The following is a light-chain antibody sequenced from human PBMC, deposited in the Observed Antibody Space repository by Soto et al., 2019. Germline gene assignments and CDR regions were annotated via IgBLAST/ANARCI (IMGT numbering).Light chain of an antibody. Sequence: TVMTQSPVTLSVSLGERATLSCRASQNVATNMAWYQQKPGQPPRLLVYGAYIRAPGVPARFSGSGSETQFTLTINGLQSDDFAVYYCHQYNTGLRTFGRGTRVEV. CDR2: GAY. CDR3: HQYNTGLRT. V-gene: IGKV3-15*01. J-gene: IGKJ1*01. CDR1: QNVATN.